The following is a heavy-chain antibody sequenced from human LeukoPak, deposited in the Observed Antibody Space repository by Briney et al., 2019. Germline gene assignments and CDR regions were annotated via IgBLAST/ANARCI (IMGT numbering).Heavy chain of an antibody. CDR3: ARAPVDYYYMDV. V-gene: IGHV1-2*02. J-gene: IGHJ6*03. Sequence: ASVKVSCKASGYTFTGYYMHWVRQAPGQGLEWMGYINPNSGGTNFAQKFQGRVTMTRDTSISTVYMELTRLRSDDTAVYYCARAPVDYYYMDVWGKGTTVTVSS. CDR2: INPNSGGT. CDR1: GYTFTGYY.